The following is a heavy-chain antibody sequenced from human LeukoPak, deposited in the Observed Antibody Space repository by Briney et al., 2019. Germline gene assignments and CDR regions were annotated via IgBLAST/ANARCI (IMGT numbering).Heavy chain of an antibody. V-gene: IGHV1-8*03. CDR3: ARGRVNHFWYACSGASCYSRGNYFDY. J-gene: IGHJ4*02. Sequence: ASVKVSCXASGYTFTSYDINWVRQATGQGLEWMGWMNPNSGNTGYAQKFQGRVTITRNTSISTAYMELSSLRSEDTAVYYCARGRVNHFWYACSGASCYSRGNYFDYWGQGTLVTVSS. CDR1: GYTFTSYD. CDR2: MNPNSGNT. D-gene: IGHD2-15*01.